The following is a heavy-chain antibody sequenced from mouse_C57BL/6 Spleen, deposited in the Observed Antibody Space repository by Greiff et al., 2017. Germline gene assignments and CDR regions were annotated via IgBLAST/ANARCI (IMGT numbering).Heavy chain of an antibody. V-gene: IGHV2-3*01. J-gene: IGHJ4*01. Sequence: VKVVESGPGLVAPSQSLSITCTVSGFSLTSYGVSWVRQPPGKGLEWLGVIWGDGSTNYHSALISRLSISKNNSKSQVLLTLNSLQTDDTATYYGAKRYSYPYAMDYWGQGTSVTVSS. D-gene: IGHD2-12*01. CDR1: GFSLTSYG. CDR2: IWGDGST. CDR3: AKRYSYPYAMDY.